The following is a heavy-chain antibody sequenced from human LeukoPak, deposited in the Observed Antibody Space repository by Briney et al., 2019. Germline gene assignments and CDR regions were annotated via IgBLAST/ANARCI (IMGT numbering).Heavy chain of an antibody. D-gene: IGHD2/OR15-2a*01. Sequence: GGSLRLSCAASGFTFTSYPMTWVRQAPGKGLEWVSSISETGAITNYADSVKGRFTISRDNSKNTPYLQMSSLRAEDAAVYFCAKYIGPSRRIFDYWGQGTLVAVSS. V-gene: IGHV3-23*01. CDR3: AKYIGPSRRIFDY. CDR2: ISETGAIT. CDR1: GFTFTSYP. J-gene: IGHJ4*02.